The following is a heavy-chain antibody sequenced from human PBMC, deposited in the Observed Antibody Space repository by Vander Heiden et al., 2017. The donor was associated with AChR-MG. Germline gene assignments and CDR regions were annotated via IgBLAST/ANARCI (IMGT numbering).Heavy chain of an antibody. V-gene: IGHV3-30*18. CDR1: GFIFSNYA. D-gene: IGHD4-17*01. CDR2: VSNDGSSK. J-gene: IGHJ4*02. Sequence: QVHLVESGGGVVQPGRSLRLSCTASGFIFSNYAMHWVRQVPGKGLNWVAIVSNDGSSKYYADSLKDRFTISRDNSKNTLYLQMNSLRADDAAVYYCVKDGTHYGDPIWGQGTLVTVSS. CDR3: VKDGTHYGDPI.